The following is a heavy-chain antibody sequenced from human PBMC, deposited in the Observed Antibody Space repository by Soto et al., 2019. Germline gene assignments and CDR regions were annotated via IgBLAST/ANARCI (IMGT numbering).Heavy chain of an antibody. CDR2: IYYRGNT. D-gene: IGHD3-9*01. J-gene: IGHJ4*02. Sequence: SETLSLTRSVSGDSINSDKYYWGWIRQPPGKGLEWIGSIYYRGNTYYNPSLQTRVTISLDKSKSQFSLKLTSVTAADSAVYFCARLEGLATISYYFDFWGQGALVTVSS. V-gene: IGHV4-39*01. CDR1: GDSINSDKYY. CDR3: ARLEGLATISYYFDF.